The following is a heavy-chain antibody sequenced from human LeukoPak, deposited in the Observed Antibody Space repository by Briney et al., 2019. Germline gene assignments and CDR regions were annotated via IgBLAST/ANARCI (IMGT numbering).Heavy chain of an antibody. Sequence: GGSLRLSCAASGFTFSDHYMDWVRQAPGKGLEWVGRTRSKANSYTTEYAASVKGRFTISRDDSKNSLYLQMNSLKTEDTAVYYCAREGFRITMVRGEGAFDIWGQGTMVTVSS. CDR2: TRSKANSYTT. V-gene: IGHV3-72*01. D-gene: IGHD3-10*01. CDR1: GFTFSDHY. CDR3: AREGFRITMVRGEGAFDI. J-gene: IGHJ3*02.